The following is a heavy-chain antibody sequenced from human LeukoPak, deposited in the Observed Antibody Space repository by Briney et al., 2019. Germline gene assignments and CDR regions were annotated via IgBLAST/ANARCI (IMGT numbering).Heavy chain of an antibody. CDR1: GFTFSSYA. CDR3: AKYYSSSWHLFDY. J-gene: IGHJ4*02. Sequence: GGSLRLSCAASGFTFSSYAMSWVRQAPGKGLEWVSAISGSGGSTYYADPVKGWFTISRDNSKNTLYLQMNSLRAEDTAVYYCAKYYSSSWHLFDYWGQGTLVTVSS. V-gene: IGHV3-23*01. CDR2: ISGSGGST. D-gene: IGHD6-13*01.